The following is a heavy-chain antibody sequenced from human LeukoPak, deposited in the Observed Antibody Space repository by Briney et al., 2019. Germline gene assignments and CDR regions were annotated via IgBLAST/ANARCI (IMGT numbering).Heavy chain of an antibody. CDR2: IYPGDSDT. D-gene: IGHD1-1*01. V-gene: IGHV5-51*01. J-gene: IGHJ4*02. Sequence: GESLKISCKGSGYSFTSYWIGWVRQMPGKGPECMGIIYPGDSDTRYSPSFQGQVTISADKSISTAYLQWSSLTASDTAMYYCARHETGPYFDYWGQGTLVTVSS. CDR1: GYSFTSYW. CDR3: ARHETGPYFDY.